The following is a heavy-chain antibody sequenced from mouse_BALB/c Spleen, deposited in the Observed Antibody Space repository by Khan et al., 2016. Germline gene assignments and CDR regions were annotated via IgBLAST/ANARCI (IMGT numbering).Heavy chain of an antibody. J-gene: IGHJ2*01. D-gene: IGHD1-2*01. CDR3: ARTARIKY. CDR2: ISYSGST. Sequence: EVQLQESGPGLVKPSQSLSLTCTVTGYSITSGYGWNWIRQFPGNKLEWMGYISYSGSTNYNPSLKSRISITRDTSKNQFFLQLNSVTTEDTAKXYCARTARIKYWGQGTTLTVSS. CDR1: GYSITSGYG. V-gene: IGHV3-2*02.